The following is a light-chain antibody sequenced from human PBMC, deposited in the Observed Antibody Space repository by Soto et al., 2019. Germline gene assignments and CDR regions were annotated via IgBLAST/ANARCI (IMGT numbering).Light chain of an antibody. CDR3: QQLNSYEFA. V-gene: IGKV1-9*01. J-gene: IGKJ3*01. Sequence: DIPLTQSPSFLSASVGDRVTITCRASQDVSRYLAWYQQKPGKAPNLLIYAASTLRSGVPSRFSCSGSDTAFTLTMSCLQPEDFATYYRQQLNSYEFAFGPGTKVHIK. CDR1: QDVSRY. CDR2: AAS.